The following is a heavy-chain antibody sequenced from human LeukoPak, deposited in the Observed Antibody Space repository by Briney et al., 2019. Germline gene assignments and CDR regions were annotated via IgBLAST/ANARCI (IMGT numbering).Heavy chain of an antibody. J-gene: IGHJ1*01. D-gene: IGHD3-10*01. CDR3: ARPSNFGHGYFQH. CDR1: GFTFSDYY. Sequence: GGSQRLSCAASGFTFSDYYMSWIRQAPGKGLECVSYISSSGSTIYYADSVKGRFTISRDNAKNSLYLQMNSLRAEDTAVYYCARPSNFGHGYFQHWGQGTLVTVSS. CDR2: ISSSGSTI. V-gene: IGHV3-11*01.